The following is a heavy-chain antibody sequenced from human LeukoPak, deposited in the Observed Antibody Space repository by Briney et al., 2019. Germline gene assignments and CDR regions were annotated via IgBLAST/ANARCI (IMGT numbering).Heavy chain of an antibody. V-gene: IGHV4-59*08. CDR1: GASTSTYY. Sequence: PSETLSLTCIVSGASTSTYYWSWIRQPPGKGLEWIGYIYNGGSTKYNPSLKSRVTISVDTSKNQFSLKVTPLTAADTAMYYCAQTTGWPGFDYWGQGALVTVSS. D-gene: IGHD6-19*01. J-gene: IGHJ4*02. CDR3: AQTTGWPGFDY. CDR2: IYNGGST.